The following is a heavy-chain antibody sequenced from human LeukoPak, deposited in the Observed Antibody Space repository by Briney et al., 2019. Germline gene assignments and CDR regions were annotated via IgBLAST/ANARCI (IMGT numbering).Heavy chain of an antibody. Sequence: SETLSLTCTVSGGSISSSSYYWGWIRQPPGKGLEWIGSIYYSGSTYYNPSPKSRVTISVDTSKNQFSLKLSSVTAADTAVYYCARRPLGYCSSTSCYGAFDYWGQGTLVTVSS. D-gene: IGHD2-2*01. J-gene: IGHJ4*02. CDR3: ARRPLGYCSSTSCYGAFDY. CDR1: GGSISSSSYY. V-gene: IGHV4-39*01. CDR2: IYYSGST.